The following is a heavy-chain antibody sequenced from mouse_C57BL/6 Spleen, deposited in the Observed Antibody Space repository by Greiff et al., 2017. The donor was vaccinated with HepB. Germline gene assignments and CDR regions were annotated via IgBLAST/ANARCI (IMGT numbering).Heavy chain of an antibody. CDR1: GYTFTSYW. CDR3: ARWDYGNYVREYFDV. CDR2: INPSNGGT. D-gene: IGHD2-1*01. V-gene: IGHV1-53*01. J-gene: IGHJ1*03. Sequence: VQLQQPGTELVKPGASVKLSCKASGYTFTSYWMHWVKQRPGQGLEWIGNINPSNGGTNYNEKFKSKATLTVDKSSSTAYMQLSSLTSEDSAVYYCARWDYGNYVREYFDVWGTGTTVTVSS.